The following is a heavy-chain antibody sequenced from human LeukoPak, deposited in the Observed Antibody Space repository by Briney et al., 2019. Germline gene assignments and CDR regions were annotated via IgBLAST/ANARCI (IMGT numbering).Heavy chain of an antibody. D-gene: IGHD5-24*01. Sequence: SETLSLTCAVYGGSFSGYYWSWIRQPPGKGLEWIGEINHSGSANYNPSLKSRVTISVDTSKNQFSLKLSSVTAADTAVYYCARHLRIYYFDYWGQGTLVTVSS. CDR1: GGSFSGYY. V-gene: IGHV4-34*01. CDR3: ARHLRIYYFDY. CDR2: INHSGSA. J-gene: IGHJ4*02.